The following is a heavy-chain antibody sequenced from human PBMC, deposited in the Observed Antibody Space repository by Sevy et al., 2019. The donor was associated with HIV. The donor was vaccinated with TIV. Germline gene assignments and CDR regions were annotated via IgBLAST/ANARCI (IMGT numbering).Heavy chain of an antibody. D-gene: IGHD6-19*01. CDR3: ARAFLEMAANQLDY. CDR2: INHSGST. Sequence: SESLSLTCAVYGGSFSGYYWNWIRQPPGKGLEWIGQINHSGSTNYNPSLTSRVTISVDTSKNQFSLKLTSVTAADTAVYYCARAFLEMAANQLDYWGQGTLVTVSS. V-gene: IGHV4-34*01. CDR1: GGSFSGYY. J-gene: IGHJ4*02.